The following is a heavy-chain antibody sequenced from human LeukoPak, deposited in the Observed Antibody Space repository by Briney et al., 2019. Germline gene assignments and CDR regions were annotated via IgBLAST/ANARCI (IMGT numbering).Heavy chain of an antibody. V-gene: IGHV4-39*01. CDR2: ISYSVST. D-gene: IGHD6-19*01. J-gene: IGHJ5*01. CDR1: GCSISSGSYY. CDR3: ARQISSGTQPCDWFDS. Sequence: KTSETLFLTCNVSGCSISSGSYYWGWIRQPPGKGLEWIGSISYSVSTYYYPSLKGRDSIFVDTCKNEFSLELRSLTVTDTAVYYCARQISSGTQPCDWFDSGGQGTLVTVSS.